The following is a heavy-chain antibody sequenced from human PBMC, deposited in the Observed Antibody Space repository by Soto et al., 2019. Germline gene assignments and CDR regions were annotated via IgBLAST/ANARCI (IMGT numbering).Heavy chain of an antibody. CDR3: ARDRIAVASYYYYYGMDV. V-gene: IGHV3-30-3*01. CDR2: ISYDGSNK. D-gene: IGHD6-19*01. CDR1: GFTFSSYA. Sequence: GGSLRLFCAASGFTFSSYAMHWVRQAPGKGLEWVAVISYDGSNKYYADSVKGRFTISRDNSKNTLYLQMNSLRAEDTAVYYCARDRIAVASYYYYYGMDVWGQGTTVTVSS. J-gene: IGHJ6*02.